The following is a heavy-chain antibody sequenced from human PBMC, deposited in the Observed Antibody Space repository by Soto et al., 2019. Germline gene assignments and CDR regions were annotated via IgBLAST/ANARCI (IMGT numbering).Heavy chain of an antibody. Sequence: ASVKVSCKASGYTFTSYYMHWVRQAPGQGLEWMGIINPSGGSTSYAQKFQGRVTMTRDTSPRTVYMELSSLRSEDTAVYYCARGTTAKYYYYGMDVWGQGTTVTVSS. CDR1: GYTFTSYY. J-gene: IGHJ6*02. V-gene: IGHV1-46*01. CDR3: ARGTTAKYYYYGMDV. D-gene: IGHD4-17*01. CDR2: INPSGGST.